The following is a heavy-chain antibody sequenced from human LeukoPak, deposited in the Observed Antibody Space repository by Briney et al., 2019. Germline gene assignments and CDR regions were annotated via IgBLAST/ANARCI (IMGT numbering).Heavy chain of an antibody. CDR3: AKDFSYSSSWYDY. Sequence: GGSLRLSCAASGFTFDDYAMHWVRQAPGKGLEWVSGISWNSGSIGYADSVKGRFTISRDNAKNSLYLQMNSLRAEDTALYYCAKDFSYSSSWYDYWGQGTLVTVSS. J-gene: IGHJ4*02. D-gene: IGHD6-13*01. V-gene: IGHV3-9*01. CDR1: GFTFDDYA. CDR2: ISWNSGSI.